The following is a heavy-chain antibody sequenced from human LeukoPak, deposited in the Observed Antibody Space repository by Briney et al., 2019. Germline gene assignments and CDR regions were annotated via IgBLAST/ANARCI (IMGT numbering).Heavy chain of an antibody. CDR2: IYPGDSNT. CDR1: GYRFTSYW. D-gene: IGHD2-2*01. J-gene: IGHJ4*02. Sequence: GESLKISCKGSGYRFTSYWIGWVRQMPGKGLECMGIIYPGDSNTRYSPSFQGQVTISADKSISTAYLQWSSLKASDTAIYYCARTYCSSASCSQKGDYWGQGTLVTVSS. CDR3: ARTYCSSASCSQKGDY. V-gene: IGHV5-51*01.